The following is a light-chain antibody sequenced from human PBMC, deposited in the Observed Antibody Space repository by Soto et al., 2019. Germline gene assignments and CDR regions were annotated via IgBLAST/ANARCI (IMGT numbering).Light chain of an antibody. V-gene: IGLV2-14*02. CDR2: EVH. J-gene: IGLJ1*01. Sequence: SVLAQPASVSGSPGQSVTISCTGTTSDVGTYDLVSWYQQLPGKAPKLMIYEVHNRPSGVSDRFSGSKSGNTASLTISGLQAEDEADYFCGSYTMKTRYVFGTGTKVTV. CDR1: TSDVGTYDL. CDR3: GSYTMKTRYV.